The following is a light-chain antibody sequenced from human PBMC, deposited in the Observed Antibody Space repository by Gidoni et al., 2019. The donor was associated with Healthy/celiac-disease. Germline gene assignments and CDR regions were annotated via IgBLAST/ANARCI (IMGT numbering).Light chain of an antibody. CDR3: QQYNNWPYT. J-gene: IGKJ2*01. Sequence: PATLSVSPGERATLSCRASQSVSSNLAWYQQKPGQAPRLLIYGASTRATGIPARFSGSGSGIEFTFTISSLQSEDFAVYYCQQYNNWPYTFGQGTKLEIK. V-gene: IGKV3-15*01. CDR1: QSVSSN. CDR2: GAS.